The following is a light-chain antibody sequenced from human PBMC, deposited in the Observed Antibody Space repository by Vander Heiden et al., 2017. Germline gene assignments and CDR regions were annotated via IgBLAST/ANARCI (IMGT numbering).Light chain of an antibody. CDR3: QQDNSYTLT. Sequence: DIQMTQPPSSLSASVGDRVTSTCRTTQGISSSLGWYQQKPGKAPKLLIYAASSVQSGVPSRFSGSGSGTEFTLTISSLQAEDFATYYCQQDNSYTLTFGGGTKVEIK. CDR1: QGISSS. J-gene: IGKJ4*01. CDR2: AAS. V-gene: IGKV1-12*01.